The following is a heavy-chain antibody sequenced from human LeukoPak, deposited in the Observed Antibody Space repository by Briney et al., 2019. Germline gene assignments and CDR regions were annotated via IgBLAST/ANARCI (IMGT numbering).Heavy chain of an antibody. Sequence: PSETLSLTRTVSGGSISTHYWGWLRQRPGKGREWFGYIYYSGSTNCSPSLQSRVTISVDSPKNQCSLRLISVTAADTAMYYCARSGTKINGFDYWGEGTLVTVSS. J-gene: IGHJ4*02. CDR3: ARSGTKINGFDY. CDR2: IYYSGST. CDR1: GGSISTHY. V-gene: IGHV4-59*11. D-gene: IGHD2-8*01.